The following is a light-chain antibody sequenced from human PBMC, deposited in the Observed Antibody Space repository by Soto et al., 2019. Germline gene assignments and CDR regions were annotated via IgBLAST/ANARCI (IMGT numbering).Light chain of an antibody. CDR2: KAS. CDR1: QSIRSL. CDR3: QQYNTYTWT. V-gene: IGKV1-5*03. Sequence: DLQMTQSPSTLSASVGDRVTITWGASQSIRSLLDWYQKKPGKAPKLLIYKASILEGGVPSRFRGSGYGTELTITISNMKNDDFESYCCQQYNTYTWTFGQGTKVDIK. J-gene: IGKJ1*01.